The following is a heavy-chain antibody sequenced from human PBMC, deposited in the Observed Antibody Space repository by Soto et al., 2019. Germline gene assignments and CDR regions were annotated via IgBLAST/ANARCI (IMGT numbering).Heavy chain of an antibody. CDR1: GFTFSTYN. D-gene: IGHD6-13*01. V-gene: IGHV3-21*01. Sequence: GGSLRLSCAASGFTFSTYNMNWVRQAPGKGLEWVSSITSSSYIYYADSVEGRFTISRDNAKNSVYLQMNSLRAEDTAVYYCSRDSGSTWDYNWIDPWGQGTLVTVSS. CDR3: SRDSGSTWDYNWIDP. J-gene: IGHJ5*02. CDR2: ITSSSYI.